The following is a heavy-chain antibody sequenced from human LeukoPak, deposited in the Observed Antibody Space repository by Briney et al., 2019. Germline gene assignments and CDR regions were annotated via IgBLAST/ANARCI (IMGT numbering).Heavy chain of an antibody. CDR1: GGSFSGYY. D-gene: IGHD3-9*01. Sequence: SETLSLTCAVYGGSFSGYYWSWIRQPPGKGLEWIGEIYHSGSTNYNPSLKSRVTISVDKSKNQFSLKLSSVTAADTAVYYCARDILTGYSNVFDYWGQGTLVTVSS. CDR3: ARDILTGYSNVFDY. V-gene: IGHV4-34*01. CDR2: IYHSGST. J-gene: IGHJ4*02.